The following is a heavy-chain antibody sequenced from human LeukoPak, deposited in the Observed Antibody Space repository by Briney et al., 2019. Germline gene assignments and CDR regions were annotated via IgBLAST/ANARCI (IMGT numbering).Heavy chain of an antibody. J-gene: IGHJ3*01. CDR3: ARDRRGEKDFDV. V-gene: IGHV3-53*04. CDR2: IYADGYT. Sequence: PGGSLRLSCAASGISVSNDYMSWVRQAPGKGLEWVSAIYADGYTRDAASVKGRFSISRHNSKYTVYLQMDNLRPEDTAVYYCARDRRGEKDFDVWGPGTMVTVSS. CDR1: GISVSNDY.